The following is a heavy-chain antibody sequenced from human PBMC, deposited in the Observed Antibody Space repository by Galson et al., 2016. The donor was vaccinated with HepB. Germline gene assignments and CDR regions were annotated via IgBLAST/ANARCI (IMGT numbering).Heavy chain of an antibody. CDR2: IYNGGRK. D-gene: IGHD6-13*01. CDR3: AKEGICSWCFDP. J-gene: IGHJ5*02. V-gene: IGHV3-53*01. CDR1: GFTVSSNF. Sequence: SLRLSCAATGFTVSSNFIIWVRQAPGKGLEWVSVIYNGGRKYYADSAKGRFTISRDTSKNTVYLQMNSLVREDTAVYYCAKEGICSWCFDPWGHGTLVTVSS.